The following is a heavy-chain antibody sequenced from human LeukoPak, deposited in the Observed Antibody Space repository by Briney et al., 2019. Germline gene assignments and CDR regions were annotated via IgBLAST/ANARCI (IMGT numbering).Heavy chain of an antibody. D-gene: IGHD6-13*01. CDR2: IYHSGST. J-gene: IGHJ6*03. CDR3: ARESRGGSSWCGDYYYYYYYMDV. Sequence: SETLSLTCTVSGYSISSGYYWGWIRQPPGKGLEWIGSIYHSGSTYYNPSLKSRVTISVDTSKNQFSLKLSSVTAADTAVYYCARESRGGSSWCGDYYYYYYYMDVWGKGTTVTISS. CDR1: GYSISSGYY. V-gene: IGHV4-38-2*02.